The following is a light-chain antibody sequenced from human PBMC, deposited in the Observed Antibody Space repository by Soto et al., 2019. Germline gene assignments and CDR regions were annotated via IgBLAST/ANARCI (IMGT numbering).Light chain of an antibody. V-gene: IGKV3-15*01. CDR1: QSVSSN. CDR2: GAS. CDR3: QQYNNWWT. J-gene: IGKJ1*01. Sequence: ILISQSPVTLSVYPGERASVSCRAGQSVSSNLAWYQQKPGQAPRLLIYGASTRATGIPARFTGSGSGTEFTLTISSLQFDDSAVYYCQQYNNWWTFGQGTKVDIK.